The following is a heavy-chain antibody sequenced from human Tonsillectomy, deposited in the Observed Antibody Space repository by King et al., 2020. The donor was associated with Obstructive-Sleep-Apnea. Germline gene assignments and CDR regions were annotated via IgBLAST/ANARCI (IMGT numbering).Heavy chain of an antibody. CDR1: GYTFTGYY. CDR3: ARGAVAGLMKGWFDP. V-gene: IGHV1-2*02. J-gene: IGHJ5*02. Sequence: QLVQSGAEVKKPGASVKVSCKASGYTFTGYYMHWVRQAPGQGLEWMGWINPNSGGTNDAQKFQGRVNMNRDTSISTAYMERSRLRSDDTAVYYCARGAVAGLMKGWFDPWGQGTLVTVSS. D-gene: IGHD6-19*01. CDR2: INPNSGGT.